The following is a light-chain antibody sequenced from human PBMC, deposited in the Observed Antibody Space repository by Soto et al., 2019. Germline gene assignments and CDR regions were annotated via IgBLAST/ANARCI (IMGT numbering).Light chain of an antibody. CDR2: SAS. CDR3: QQYNNWLMYT. V-gene: IGKV3-15*01. Sequence: EIVMTQSPATLSVSPGERATLSCRASQSVSSNLAWYQQKPGQAPRLLIYSASTRATGIPARFSGSGSVTEFTLTISSLQSEDFAVYYCQQYNNWLMYTFGQGTKLEIK. J-gene: IGKJ2*01. CDR1: QSVSSN.